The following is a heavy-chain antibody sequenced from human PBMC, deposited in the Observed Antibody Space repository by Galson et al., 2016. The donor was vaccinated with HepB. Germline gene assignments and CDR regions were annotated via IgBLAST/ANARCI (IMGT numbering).Heavy chain of an antibody. CDR3: AKLSQYCGDDCPCYFEL. V-gene: IGHV3-53*01. CDR2: IYSGGST. D-gene: IGHD2-21*01. J-gene: IGHJ2*01. Sequence: SLRLSCAASGFSVSSNYMTWVRQAPGKGLEWVSLIYSGGSTDYADSVKGRFTISRDNSNNILFLQSSSLRAEDTALYFCAKLSQYCGDDCPCYFELWGRGTLVTVSS. CDR1: GFSVSSNY.